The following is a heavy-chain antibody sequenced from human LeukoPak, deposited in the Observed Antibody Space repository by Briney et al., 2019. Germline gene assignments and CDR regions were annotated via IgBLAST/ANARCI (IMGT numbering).Heavy chain of an antibody. Sequence: GSLRLPCVASGFTFSDYWMTWVRQAPGKGLECVANIKQDGSEKFYVDSVKGRFTISRDNAKNSLYLQMNSLRAEDTAVYYCARDGRFSYGAFDIWGQGTMVTVSS. V-gene: IGHV3-7*01. CDR1: GFTFSDYW. J-gene: IGHJ3*02. D-gene: IGHD3-3*01. CDR2: IKQDGSEK. CDR3: ARDGRFSYGAFDI.